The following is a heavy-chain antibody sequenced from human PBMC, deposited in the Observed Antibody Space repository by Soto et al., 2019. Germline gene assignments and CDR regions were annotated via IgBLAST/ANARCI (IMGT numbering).Heavy chain of an antibody. Sequence: EVQLVESGGGLVQPGGSLRLSCAASGFTFSSYWMSWVRQAPGKGLEWVANIKQDGSEKYYVDSVKGRFTISRDNAKNSLYLQMNSLRADDTAVYYCASNLYSSSWYGGYFDLWGRGTLVTVSS. CDR1: GFTFSSYW. V-gene: IGHV3-7*03. CDR2: IKQDGSEK. D-gene: IGHD6-13*01. J-gene: IGHJ2*01. CDR3: ASNLYSSSWYGGYFDL.